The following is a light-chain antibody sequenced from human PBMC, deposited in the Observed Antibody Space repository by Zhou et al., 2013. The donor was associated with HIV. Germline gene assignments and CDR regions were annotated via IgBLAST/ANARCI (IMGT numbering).Light chain of an antibody. V-gene: IGLV1-44*01. CDR3: AAWDVSLNGVI. Sequence: QSVLTQPPSTSGTPGQRVTIPCSGGNSNIETNTVNWYQQVPGTAPKLLIYGNNKRPSGVPDRFSGSRSGTSASLAINGLQSDDEADYYCAAWDVSLNGVIFGGGTKLTVL. J-gene: IGLJ2*01. CDR1: NSNIETNT. CDR2: GNN.